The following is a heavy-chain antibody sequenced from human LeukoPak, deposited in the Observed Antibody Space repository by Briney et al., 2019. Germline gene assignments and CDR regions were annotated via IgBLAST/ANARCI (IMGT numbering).Heavy chain of an antibody. CDR1: GGSISSGGYS. V-gene: IGHV4-30-2*01. Sequence: SQTLSLTCAVSGGSISSGGYSWSWIRQPPGKGLEWIGYIYHFGSAYYNLSLKSRVTISVDTSKNQFSLKLSSVIAADTAVYFCARGVTSSPGDFWGQGALVTVSS. CDR2: IYHFGSA. J-gene: IGHJ4*02. CDR3: ARGVTSSPGDF. D-gene: IGHD1-1*01.